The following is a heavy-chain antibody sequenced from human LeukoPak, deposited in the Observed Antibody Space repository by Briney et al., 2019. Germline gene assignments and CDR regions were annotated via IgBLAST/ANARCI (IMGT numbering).Heavy chain of an antibody. Sequence: GGSLRLSCAASGFTFSSYAMHWVRQAPGKGLEWVAVISYDGSNKYYADSVKGRFTISRDNSKNTLYLQMNSLRAEDTAVHYCARDRAGARSYYYYGMDVWGQGTTVTVSS. J-gene: IGHJ6*02. D-gene: IGHD6-19*01. V-gene: IGHV3-30-3*01. CDR2: ISYDGSNK. CDR3: ARDRAGARSYYYYGMDV. CDR1: GFTFSSYA.